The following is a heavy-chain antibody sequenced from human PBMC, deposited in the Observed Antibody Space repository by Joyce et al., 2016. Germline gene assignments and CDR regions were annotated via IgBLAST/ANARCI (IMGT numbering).Heavy chain of an antibody. D-gene: IGHD3-22*01. V-gene: IGHV3-15*01. Sequence: EVQLVESGGGLVKPGGSLRLSCAASGFTFSNAWMSWVRQAPGKGLEWVGRITRNNDGGTADYAAPVKGRFTISRDDSRNTVYLEMNSLKTEDTAVYYCTTGYTYYESGGHYYTNWFDPWGQGTLVIVSS. CDR3: TTGYTYYESGGHYYTNWFDP. J-gene: IGHJ5*02. CDR1: GFTFSNAW. CDR2: ITRNNDGGTA.